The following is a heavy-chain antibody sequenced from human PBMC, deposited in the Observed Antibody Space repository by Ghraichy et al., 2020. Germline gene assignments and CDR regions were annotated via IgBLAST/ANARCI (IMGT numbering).Heavy chain of an antibody. CDR2: IYSGGST. V-gene: IGHV3-66*01. CDR3: ATESNYDVSTGYYYHYGMDV. D-gene: IGHD3-9*01. Sequence: GGSLRLSCAASGFTVGSNYMSWVRQAPGKGLEWVSGIYSGGSTYYAEFVKGRFTISRDNSKNTLYLQMNNLRAEDAAIYYCATESNYDVSTGYYYHYGMDVWGQGTTVTVSS. CDR1: GFTVGSNY. J-gene: IGHJ6*02.